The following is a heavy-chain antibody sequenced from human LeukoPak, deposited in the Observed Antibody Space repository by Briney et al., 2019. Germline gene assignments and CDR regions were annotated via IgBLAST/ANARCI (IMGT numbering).Heavy chain of an antibody. Sequence: LAGGSLRLSCAASGFTVSSNSMSWVRQAPGKGLEWVSVIYRGGSTYDADSVKGRFTISRDSSKNMLYLQMNSLRAEDTAVYYCASSLTTVTLYYYYYMDVWGKGTTVTVPS. V-gene: IGHV3-66*02. CDR1: GFTVSSNS. CDR3: ASSLTTVTLYYYYYMDV. CDR2: IYRGGST. D-gene: IGHD4-11*01. J-gene: IGHJ6*03.